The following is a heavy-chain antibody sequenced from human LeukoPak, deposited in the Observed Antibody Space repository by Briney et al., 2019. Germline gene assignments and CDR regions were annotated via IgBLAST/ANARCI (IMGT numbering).Heavy chain of an antibody. J-gene: IGHJ4*02. V-gene: IGHV3-33*01. CDR1: GFTFSNYG. D-gene: IGHD2-15*01. CDR3: ARLGSKWSFDY. Sequence: GRSLRLSCAGSGFTFSNYGMNGVRQAPGKGLEGVAVICYDGSNKYYADSVKGRLTISRDNSENTVYLQMNSLRAEDTAVYYCARLGSKWSFDYWGQGTLVTVSS. CDR2: ICYDGSNK.